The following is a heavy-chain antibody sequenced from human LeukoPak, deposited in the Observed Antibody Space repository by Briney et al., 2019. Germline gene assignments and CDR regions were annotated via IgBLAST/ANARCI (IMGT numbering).Heavy chain of an antibody. Sequence: GGSLRLSCAASGFTFSSYGISWVRQAPGKGLEWVSTISGSGDRTYYADSVKGRLTISRDNSKNTLYLQMNSLRAEDTAVYYCAKGPPNIAAAGTGYFQHWGQGTLVTVSS. J-gene: IGHJ1*01. CDR1: GFTFSSYG. CDR2: ISGSGDRT. D-gene: IGHD6-13*01. V-gene: IGHV3-23*01. CDR3: AKGPPNIAAAGTGYFQH.